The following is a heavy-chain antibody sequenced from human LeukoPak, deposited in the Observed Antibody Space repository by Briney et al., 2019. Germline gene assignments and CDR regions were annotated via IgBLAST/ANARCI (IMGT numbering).Heavy chain of an antibody. V-gene: IGHV3-30-3*01. Sequence: PGGSLRLSCAASGFTFSSYAMHWVRRAPGKGLEGGAVISYDGSNKYYADSVKGRFTISRDNSKNTLYLQMNSLRAEDTAVYYCARYIAVAEAFDYWGQGTLVTVSS. J-gene: IGHJ4*02. CDR3: ARYIAVAEAFDY. CDR1: GFTFSSYA. D-gene: IGHD6-19*01. CDR2: ISYDGSNK.